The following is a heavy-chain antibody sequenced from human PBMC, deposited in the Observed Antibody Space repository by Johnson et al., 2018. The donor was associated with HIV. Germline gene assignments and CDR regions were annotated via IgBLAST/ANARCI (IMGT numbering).Heavy chain of an antibody. D-gene: IGHD1-7*01. J-gene: IGHJ3*02. CDR3: TTDQVGRNYGGKYHI. CDR2: IYSGGST. Sequence: EVQLVESGGGLVQPGRSLRLSCAASGFTFDDYAMHWVRQAPGKGLEWVSVIYSGGSTYYADSVKGRFTISRDDSKNTLYLQMNSLKSEDTAVYYCTTDQVGRNYGGKYHIWGQGTMVTVSS. CDR1: GFTFDDYA. V-gene: IGHV3-66*01.